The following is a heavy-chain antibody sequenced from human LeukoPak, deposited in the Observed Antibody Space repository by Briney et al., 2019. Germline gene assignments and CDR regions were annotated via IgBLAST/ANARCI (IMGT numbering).Heavy chain of an antibody. CDR2: FIVSGGST. Sequence: GSLKPSCAASGFPFSSYAMSWVRQAPGKGLEWVSAFIVSGGSTYYADPVKGRFTISRDNSKNTRYLQMNSLRAEDTAVYYWAKQPPEFATPYKTDGWGQRTLVTVSS. CDR1: GFPFSSYA. D-gene: IGHD2-2*01. CDR3: AKQPPEFATPYKTDG. V-gene: IGHV3-23*01. J-gene: IGHJ4*01.